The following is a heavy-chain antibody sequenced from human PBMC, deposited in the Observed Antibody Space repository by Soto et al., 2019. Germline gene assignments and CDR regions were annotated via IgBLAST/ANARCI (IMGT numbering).Heavy chain of an antibody. D-gene: IGHD2-2*01. CDR3: AKDRVIQLLPIWPDP. J-gene: IGHJ5*02. CDR1: GFSFSNYG. Sequence: RGALKISCVASGFSFSNYGMHWVRQAPGKGLEWVAFVSSDGNNKYYAESVKGRFTISRDNAKNTLYLQVDRLTVDDTAVYYCAKDRVIQLLPIWPDPWGQGRWSPSPQ. CDR2: VSSDGNNK. V-gene: IGHV3-30*18.